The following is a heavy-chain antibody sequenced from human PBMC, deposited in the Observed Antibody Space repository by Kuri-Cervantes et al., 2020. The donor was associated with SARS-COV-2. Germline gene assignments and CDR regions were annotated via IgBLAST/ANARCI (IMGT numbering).Heavy chain of an antibody. CDR1: GFTFSSYW. CDR2: IKQDGSEK. Sequence: GGSLRLSCAASGFTFSSYWMSWVRQAPGKGLEWVANIKQDGSEKYYVDSVKGRFTISRDNAKNSLSLQLNSLRAEDTAVYYCARDLTPERYCSSTSCYTDYDFWSNYLVDYWGQGTLVTVSS. D-gene: IGHD2-2*02. CDR3: ARDLTPERYCSSTSCYTDYDFWSNYLVDY. J-gene: IGHJ4*02. V-gene: IGHV3-7*01.